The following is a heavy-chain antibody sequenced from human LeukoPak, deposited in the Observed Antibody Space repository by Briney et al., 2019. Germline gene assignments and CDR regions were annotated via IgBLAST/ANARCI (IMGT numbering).Heavy chain of an antibody. D-gene: IGHD3-22*01. CDR1: GFTFSSYA. CDR2: ISGSGGST. V-gene: IGHV3-23*01. Sequence: PVGSLRLSCAASGFTFSSYAMSWVRQAPGKGLEWVSIISGSGGSTYYADSVKGRFTISRDNSKNTLYFQMNSLRAEDTAVYYCAKQCGPYYDSSAYYSDYWGQGTLVTVSS. J-gene: IGHJ4*02. CDR3: AKQCGPYYDSSAYYSDY.